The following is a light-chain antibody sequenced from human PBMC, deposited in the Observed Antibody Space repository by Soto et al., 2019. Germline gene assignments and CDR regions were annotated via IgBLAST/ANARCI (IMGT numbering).Light chain of an antibody. J-gene: IGKJ3*01. CDR2: AAS. CDR1: QSISSY. CDR3: QQSYSTLCT. Sequence: DIQMTQSPSSLSASVGDRVTITCRASQSISSYLNWYQQKPGKAPKPLIYAASSLQSGVPSRFSGCGSGTDFTLTISSLQPEDFATYYCQQSYSTLCTFGPGTKVDIK. V-gene: IGKV1-39*01.